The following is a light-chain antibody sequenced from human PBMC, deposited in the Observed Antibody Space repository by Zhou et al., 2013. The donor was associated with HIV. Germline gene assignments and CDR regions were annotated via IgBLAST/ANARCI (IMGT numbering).Light chain of an antibody. V-gene: IGKV1-8*01. Sequence: AIRLTQSPSSLSVSTGDRITITCRASQYISTYVSWYQQKPGNPPKLLIYGASTLQSGVPSRFSGSGSGTDFTLTINCLQSEDFATYHCQEYYDYLWTFGQGTKLEIK. J-gene: IGKJ1*01. CDR2: GAS. CDR1: QYISTY. CDR3: QEYYDYLWT.